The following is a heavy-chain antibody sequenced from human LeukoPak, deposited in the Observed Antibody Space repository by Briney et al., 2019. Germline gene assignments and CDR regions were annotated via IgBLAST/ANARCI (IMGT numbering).Heavy chain of an antibody. CDR1: GGTFSSYA. CDR2: IVPIFGTA. J-gene: IGHJ4*02. CDR3: ARESWGTGTIGY. Sequence: SVKVSCKASGGTFSSYAISWVRQAPGQGLEWMGGIVPIFGTANYAQKFQGRVTITADESTSTAYMELSSLRSEDTAVYYCARESWGTGTIGYWGQGTLVTVSS. D-gene: IGHD1-1*01. V-gene: IGHV1-69*01.